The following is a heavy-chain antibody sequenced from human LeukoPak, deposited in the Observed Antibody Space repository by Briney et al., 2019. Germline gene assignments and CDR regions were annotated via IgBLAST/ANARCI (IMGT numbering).Heavy chain of an antibody. CDR3: ARDEGSGSYSSIHFDY. Sequence: GGSLRLSCAASGFTFSSYWMSWVRQAPGKGLEWVANIKQDGSEKYYVDSVKGRFTISRDNAKNSLYLQMNSLRAEDTAVYYCARDEGSGSYSSIHFDYWGQGTLVTVSS. CDR1: GFTFSSYW. D-gene: IGHD3-10*01. CDR2: IKQDGSEK. V-gene: IGHV3-7*01. J-gene: IGHJ4*02.